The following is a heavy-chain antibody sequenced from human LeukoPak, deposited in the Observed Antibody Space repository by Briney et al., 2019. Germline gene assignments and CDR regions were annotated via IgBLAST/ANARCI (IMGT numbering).Heavy chain of an antibody. D-gene: IGHD3-9*01. CDR3: ARQTYYDILTGYYPENFDY. CDR1: GGSISSSSYY. V-gene: IGHV4-39*01. CDR2: IYYSGST. Sequence: PSETLSLTCTVSGGSISSSSYYWGWIRQPPGKGLEWIGSIYYSGSTYYNPSLKSRVTISVDTSKNQFSLKLSSVTAADTAVYYCARQTYYDILTGYYPENFDYWGKGTLVTVSS. J-gene: IGHJ4*02.